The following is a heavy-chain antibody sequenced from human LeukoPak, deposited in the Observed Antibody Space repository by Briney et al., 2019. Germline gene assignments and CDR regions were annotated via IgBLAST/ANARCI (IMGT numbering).Heavy chain of an antibody. CDR3: ARDPPALEDFDY. CDR1: GFTFSSYN. Sequence: PGGSLRLSCAASGFTFSSYNMNWVRQAPGKGLEWVSYIRGRGNTIKYADSVKGRFTISRDNGKNSLYLHMSSLRAEDTAVYYCARDPPALEDFDYWARGTQVSVS. J-gene: IGHJ4*02. CDR2: IRGRGNTI. V-gene: IGHV3-48*04.